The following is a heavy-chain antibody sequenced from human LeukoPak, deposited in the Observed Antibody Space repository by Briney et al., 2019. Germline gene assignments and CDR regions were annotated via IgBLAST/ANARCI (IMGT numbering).Heavy chain of an antibody. J-gene: IGHJ4*02. CDR3: ARDSLNDTVTTH. CDR1: GGTFSSYA. V-gene: IGHV1-69*05. D-gene: IGHD4-11*01. Sequence: SVKVSCKASGGTFSSYAISWVRQAPGQGLEWMGGIIPIFGTANYAQKFQGRVTITTDKSTSTAYMELSSLRSEDTAVYYCARDSLNDTVTTHWGQGTLVTVSS. CDR2: IIPIFGTA.